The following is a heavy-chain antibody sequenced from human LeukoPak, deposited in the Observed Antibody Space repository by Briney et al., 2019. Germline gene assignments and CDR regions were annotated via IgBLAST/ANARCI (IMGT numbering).Heavy chain of an antibody. CDR2: IYRIGNT. CDR3: AGRGHRYFRD. CDR1: GDSISSDY. Sequence: SETLSLTCSVSGDSISSDYWSWIRQPPGKGLEWIGYIYRIGNTDYNPSLKSRVTISLDTSKNQLSLNLTSVTAADTAVYYCAGRGHRYFRDWGQGTLVTVSS. V-gene: IGHV4-4*08. D-gene: IGHD3-9*01. J-gene: IGHJ1*01.